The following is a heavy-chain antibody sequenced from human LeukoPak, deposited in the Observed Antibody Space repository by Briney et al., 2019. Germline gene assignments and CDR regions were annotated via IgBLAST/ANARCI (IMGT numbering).Heavy chain of an antibody. D-gene: IGHD3-10*01. V-gene: IGHV3-11*01. J-gene: IGHJ4*02. CDR1: GFTFSDYY. CDR3: ARGFIYYGSGSTGDY. Sequence: PGGSLRLSCAASGFTFSDYYMSWIRQAPGKGLEGVSYISSSGSTIYYADSVKGRLTISRDNAKNSLYLQMNSLRAEDTALYYCARGFIYYGSGSTGDYWGQGTLVTVSS. CDR2: ISSSGSTI.